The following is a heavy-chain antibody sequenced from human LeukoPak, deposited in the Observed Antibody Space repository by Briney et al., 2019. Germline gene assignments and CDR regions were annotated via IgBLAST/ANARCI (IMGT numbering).Heavy chain of an antibody. CDR3: ARETIFGVGTQYMDV. CDR2: IIPIFGTA. Sequence: GASVKVSCKASGGTFISYAISWVRQAPGQGLEWMGGIIPIFGTANYAQKFQGRVTITVDESTSTAYMELSSLRSEDTAVYYCARETIFGVGTQYMDVWGKGTTVTVSS. CDR1: GGTFISYA. J-gene: IGHJ6*03. V-gene: IGHV1-69*13. D-gene: IGHD3-3*01.